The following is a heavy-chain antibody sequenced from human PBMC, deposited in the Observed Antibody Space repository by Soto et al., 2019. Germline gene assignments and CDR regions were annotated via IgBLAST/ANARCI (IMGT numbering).Heavy chain of an antibody. J-gene: IGHJ4*02. CDR3: ARARYDSSGYGVFY. CDR1: GGSISSGDYY. Sequence: QVQLQESGPGLVKPSQTLSLTCTVSGGSISSGDYYWSWIRQPPGKGLEWIGYIYNRGSTYYNPSLKSRVTISEDTSKNQFSLKLNSVTAADTAVYYCARARYDSSGYGVFYWGQGTLVTVSS. CDR2: IYNRGST. D-gene: IGHD3-22*01. V-gene: IGHV4-30-4*01.